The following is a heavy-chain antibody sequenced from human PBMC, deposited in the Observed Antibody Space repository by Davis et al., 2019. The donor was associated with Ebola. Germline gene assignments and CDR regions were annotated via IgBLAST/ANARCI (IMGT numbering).Heavy chain of an antibody. J-gene: IGHJ4*02. CDR2: INPNSGGT. Sequence: ASVKVSCKASGYTFTGYYMHWVRQAPGQGLEWMGWINPNSGGTSYAQKFQGRVTMTRDTSTSTVYMELSSLRSEDTAVYYCARDRITGTVRYDYWGQGTLVTVSS. CDR3: ARDRITGTVRYDY. D-gene: IGHD1-7*01. CDR1: GYTFTGYY. V-gene: IGHV1-2*02.